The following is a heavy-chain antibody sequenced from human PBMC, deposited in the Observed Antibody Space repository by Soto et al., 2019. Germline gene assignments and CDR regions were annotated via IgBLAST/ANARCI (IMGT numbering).Heavy chain of an antibody. CDR2: INDRGSI. Sequence: QVQLQQWGAGPLRPLETLSLTCGVSGGYFSGYYWAWIRQSPGKGLEWIGEINDRGSINYTPSLKSRVSISVDTSKNHYSLNLRSVTAADTAVYYCARESHDIWTGPPWGWYFDLGGRGTLITVSS. V-gene: IGHV4-34*01. CDR1: GGYFSGYY. J-gene: IGHJ2*01. CDR3: ARESHDIWTGPPWGWYFDL. D-gene: IGHD3-9*01.